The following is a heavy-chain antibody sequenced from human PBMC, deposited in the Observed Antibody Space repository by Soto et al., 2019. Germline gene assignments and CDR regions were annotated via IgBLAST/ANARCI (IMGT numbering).Heavy chain of an antibody. CDR2: ILYSGTT. V-gene: IGHV4-30-4*01. J-gene: IGHJ4*02. CDR3: ARNGAVEY. D-gene: IGHD2-8*01. Sequence: QVQLQESGPGLVKPSQTLSLTCTVSGGSISSGDYYWSWIRQPPGKGLEWIGYILYSGTTNYNPSLESRLTITVDTSQNQFPLKLTSGTAADTGVYYCARNGAVEYWGRGTLVNVSP. CDR1: GGSISSGDYY.